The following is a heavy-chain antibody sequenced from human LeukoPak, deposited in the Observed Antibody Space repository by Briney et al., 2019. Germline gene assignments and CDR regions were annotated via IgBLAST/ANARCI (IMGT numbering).Heavy chain of an antibody. Sequence: PSETLSLTCSVSGGSITSYYWSWIRQAAGKGLEWIGRIYTSGSTAYNPSLKSRVTMSVDTSKNQFSLKLYSVTAADTAVYYCARSGGSGTYYDGSFDYRGQGTLVTVSS. CDR2: IYTSGST. CDR3: ARSGGSGTYYDGSFDY. CDR1: GGSITSYY. J-gene: IGHJ4*02. V-gene: IGHV4-4*07. D-gene: IGHD1-26*01.